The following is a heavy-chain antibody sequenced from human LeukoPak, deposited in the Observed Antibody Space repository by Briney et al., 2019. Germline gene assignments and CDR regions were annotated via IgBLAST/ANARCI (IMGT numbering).Heavy chain of an antibody. CDR1: GFTFNTYT. Sequence: PGGSLRLSCAASGFTFNTYTMNWVRQAPGKGLEWVSYISGSSGIIDYADSVRGRFTISRDNSKNTLYLQMNSLRAEDTAVYYCARDSNDIHQDYWGQGTLVTVSS. J-gene: IGHJ4*02. CDR2: ISGSSGII. CDR3: ARDSNDIHQDY. D-gene: IGHD3-9*01. V-gene: IGHV3-48*01.